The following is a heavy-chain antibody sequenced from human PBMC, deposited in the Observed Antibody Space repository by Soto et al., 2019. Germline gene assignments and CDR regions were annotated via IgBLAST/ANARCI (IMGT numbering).Heavy chain of an antibody. V-gene: IGHV3-30*18. CDR2: ISYDGSNK. D-gene: IGHD6-19*01. CDR1: GFTFSSYG. J-gene: IGHJ6*02. Sequence: GGSLRLSCAASGFTFSSYGMHWVRQAPGKGLEWVAVISYDGSNKYYADSVKGRFTISRDNSKNTLYLQMNSLRAEDTAVYYCAKDRGYSSGWPGGYYYGMDVWGQGTTVTVSS. CDR3: AKDRGYSSGWPGGYYYGMDV.